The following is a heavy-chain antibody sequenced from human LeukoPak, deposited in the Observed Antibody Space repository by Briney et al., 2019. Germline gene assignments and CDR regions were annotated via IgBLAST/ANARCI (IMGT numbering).Heavy chain of an antibody. J-gene: IGHJ5*02. CDR1: GGSISSYY. V-gene: IGHV4-59*01. CDR2: IYYSGST. CDR3: ARYSSSRSPYWFDP. Sequence: SETLSLNCTVSGGSISSYYWSWIRQPPGKGLEWIGYIYYSGSTNYNPSLKSRVTISVDTSKNQFSLKLSSVTAADTAVYYCARYSSSRSPYWFDPWGQGTLVTVSS. D-gene: IGHD6-13*01.